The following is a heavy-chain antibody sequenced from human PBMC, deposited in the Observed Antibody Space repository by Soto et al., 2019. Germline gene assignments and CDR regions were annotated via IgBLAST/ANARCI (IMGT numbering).Heavy chain of an antibody. Sequence: QVQLVQSGPEVKKPGASVKVSCKTSGYTFTSYGISWVRQAPGQGLAWMGWITTDKGKTTYAQKFQGRVAMTTDTSTSTAYMELRSLRSDDTAVYYCATRSPAFDYWGQGTLVAVSS. J-gene: IGHJ4*02. V-gene: IGHV1-18*01. CDR1: GYTFTSYG. CDR2: ITTDKGKT. CDR3: ATRSPAFDY.